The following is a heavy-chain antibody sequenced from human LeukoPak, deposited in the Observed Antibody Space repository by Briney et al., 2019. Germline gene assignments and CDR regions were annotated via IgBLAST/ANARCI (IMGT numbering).Heavy chain of an antibody. CDR1: GFTLSSYN. CDR3: ARSRWELRLYAFDI. D-gene: IGHD1-26*01. J-gene: IGHJ3*02. CDR2: IRNSGNTI. V-gene: IGHV3-48*04. Sequence: AGGSLRLSCAVSGFTLSSYNMNWVRQAPGKGLEWVSYIRNSGNTIYYADSVKGRFTISRDNAKNSLYLQMNSLRAEDTAVYYCARSRWELRLYAFDIWGQGTMVTVSS.